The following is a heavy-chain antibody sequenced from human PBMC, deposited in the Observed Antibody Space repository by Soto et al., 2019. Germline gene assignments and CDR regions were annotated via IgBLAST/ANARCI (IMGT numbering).Heavy chain of an antibody. Sequence: QVQLVESGGGVVQPGRSLRLSCAASGFTFSSYAMHWVRQAPGKGLEWVAVISYDGSNKYYADSVKGRFTISRDNSKNTLYRQMSILRAEYTAVYYCARSGGDIVVVVAAGYYYYGMDVWGQGTTVTVSS. CDR2: ISYDGSNK. J-gene: IGHJ6*02. CDR1: GFTFSSYA. CDR3: ARSGGDIVVVVAAGYYYYGMDV. V-gene: IGHV3-30-3*01. D-gene: IGHD2-15*01.